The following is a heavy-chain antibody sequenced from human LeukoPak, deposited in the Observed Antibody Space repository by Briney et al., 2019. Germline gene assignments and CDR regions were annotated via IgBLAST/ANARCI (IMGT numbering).Heavy chain of an antibody. Sequence: ASVKVSCKASGYTFTADYLHWVRPAPGQGLEWMGWINPNTGGTNYAQKFQGRVTMTRDTSISTAYMELSSLRSDDTAVYYCARWAVAGSVYWFDPWGQGTLVTVSS. CDR2: INPNTGGT. CDR1: GYTFTADY. J-gene: IGHJ5*02. D-gene: IGHD6-19*01. V-gene: IGHV1-2*02. CDR3: ARWAVAGSVYWFDP.